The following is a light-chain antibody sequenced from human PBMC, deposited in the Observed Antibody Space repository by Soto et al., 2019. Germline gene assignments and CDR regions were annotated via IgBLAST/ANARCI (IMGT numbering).Light chain of an antibody. Sequence: DIVMTHSPLSLPVTPGEPASISCRSSQSLLDSSGYNYLDWYLQKPGQSPQLLIYLGSNRASGVPDRFSGSGSGTDFTLKISRVEAEDVGVYYCVQALETPYTFGPGTKLEIK. J-gene: IGKJ2*01. CDR3: VQALETPYT. CDR2: LGS. CDR1: QSLLDSSGYNY. V-gene: IGKV2-28*01.